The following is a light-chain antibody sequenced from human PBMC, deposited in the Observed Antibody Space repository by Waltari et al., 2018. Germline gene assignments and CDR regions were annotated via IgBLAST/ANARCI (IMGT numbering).Light chain of an antibody. J-gene: IGLJ3*02. CDR3: LLFYIGGRRV. CDR2: DTS. V-gene: IGLV7-46*01. Sequence: QAVVTQEPSLTVSPGGTVTRTCGSSTGAVPSGHYPSWLQQKPGQAPKTLIYDTSNRFSWTPARFSGSLLGGKAALTLSGAQPEDEADYYCLLFYIGGRRVFGGGTKLTVL. CDR1: TGAVPSGHY.